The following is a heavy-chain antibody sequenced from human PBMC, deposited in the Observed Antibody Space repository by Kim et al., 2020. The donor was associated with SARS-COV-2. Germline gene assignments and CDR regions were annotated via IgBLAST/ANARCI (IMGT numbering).Heavy chain of an antibody. CDR1: GFTFISYD. D-gene: IGHD4-4*01. V-gene: IGHV3-13*01. Sequence: GGSLRLSCAASGFTFISYDMHWVRQATGKGLEWVSAIGTAGDTYYPGSVKGRFTISRENAKNSLYLQMNSLRAGDTAVYYCARSLRHYSNYLDLPLAGMDVWGQGTTVTVSS. CDR3: ARSLRHYSNYLDLPLAGMDV. CDR2: IGTAGDT. J-gene: IGHJ6*02.